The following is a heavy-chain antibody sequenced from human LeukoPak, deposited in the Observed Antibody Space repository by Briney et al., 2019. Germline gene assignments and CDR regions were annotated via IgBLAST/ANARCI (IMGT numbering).Heavy chain of an antibody. V-gene: IGHV3-66*01. CDR1: GFTVSNNY. CDR2: IYSGGGA. J-gene: IGHJ4*02. CDR3: ARGASGGY. D-gene: IGHD6-25*01. Sequence: PGGSLRLSCAASGFTVSNNYVSWVRQAPGKGLEWVSIIYSGGGAYYADSVKGRFTISRDDSKNTLYLQMNSLRAEDTAVYFCARGASGGYWGQGTLVTVSS.